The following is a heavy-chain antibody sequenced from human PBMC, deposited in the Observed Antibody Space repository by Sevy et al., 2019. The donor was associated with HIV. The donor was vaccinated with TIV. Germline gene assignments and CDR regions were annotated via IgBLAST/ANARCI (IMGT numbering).Heavy chain of an antibody. CDR2: FDPEDGET. CDR3: ATDPGCSSTSCYEFDY. J-gene: IGHJ4*02. CDR1: GYTLTELS. Sequence: ASVKVSCKVSGYTLTELSMHWVRQAPGKRLEWMGGFDPEDGETIYAQKFQGRVTMTEDTSTDTAYMELSSLRSEDTAVYYCATDPGCSSTSCYEFDYWGQGTLVTVSS. D-gene: IGHD2-2*01. V-gene: IGHV1-24*01.